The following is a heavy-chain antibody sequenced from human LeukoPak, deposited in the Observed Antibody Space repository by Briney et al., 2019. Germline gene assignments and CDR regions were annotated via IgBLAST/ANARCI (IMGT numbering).Heavy chain of an antibody. CDR3: AREKDYDSSGFDY. CDR2: ISYDGSNK. J-gene: IGHJ4*02. Sequence: GGSLRLSCAASGFTFSSYAMHWVRQAPGKGLEWVAAISYDGSNKYSADSVKGRFTISRDNSKNTLYLQMNSLRAEDTAVYYCAREKDYDSSGFDYWGQGTLVTVSS. D-gene: IGHD3-22*01. V-gene: IGHV3-30*04. CDR1: GFTFSSYA.